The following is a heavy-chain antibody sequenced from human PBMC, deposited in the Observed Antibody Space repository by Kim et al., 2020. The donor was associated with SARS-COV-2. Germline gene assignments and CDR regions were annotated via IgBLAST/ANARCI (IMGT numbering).Heavy chain of an antibody. Sequence: GGSLRLSCAASGFTFSSYSMNWVRQAPGKGLEWVSSISSSSSYIYYADSVKGRFTISRDNAKNSLYLQMNSLRAEDTAVYYCARAYLDQDCSSTSCYANQKDNWFDTWGQGTLVTVSS. D-gene: IGHD2-2*01. J-gene: IGHJ5*02. CDR1: GFTFSSYS. CDR3: ARAYLDQDCSSTSCYANQKDNWFDT. CDR2: ISSSSSYI. V-gene: IGHV3-21*01.